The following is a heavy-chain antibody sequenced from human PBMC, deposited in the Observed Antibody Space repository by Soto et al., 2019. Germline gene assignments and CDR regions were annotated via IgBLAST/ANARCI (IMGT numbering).Heavy chain of an antibody. CDR3: ARGEKSGYDIGDFDY. CDR1: GYTFTGYA. V-gene: IGHV1-3*01. J-gene: IGHJ4*02. Sequence: ASVKVSCKASGYTFTGYAMHWVRQAPGQRLEWMGWINAGNGNTKYSQKFQGRVTITRDTSASTAYMELSSLRSEDSAVYYCARGEKSGYDIGDFDYWGQGTLVTVSS. CDR2: INAGNGNT. D-gene: IGHD5-12*01.